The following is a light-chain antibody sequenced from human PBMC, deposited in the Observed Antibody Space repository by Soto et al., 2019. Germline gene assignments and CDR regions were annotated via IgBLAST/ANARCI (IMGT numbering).Light chain of an antibody. V-gene: IGKV1-5*03. CDR1: HNVSNW. CDR2: KAS. Sequence: DIQMTQSPSTLSASVGDRFSITCRASHNVSNWLAWYQQKPGKAPNLLIYKASTLKSGVPSRFSGSGSGTEFTLTISSLQPDDFATYYCQHYNSYSEAFGQGTKVDIK. CDR3: QHYNSYSEA. J-gene: IGKJ1*01.